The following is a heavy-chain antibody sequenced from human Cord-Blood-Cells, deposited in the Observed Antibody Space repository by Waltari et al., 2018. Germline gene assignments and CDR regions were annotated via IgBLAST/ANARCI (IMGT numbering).Heavy chain of an antibody. CDR2: IYHSGGT. V-gene: IGHV4-38-2*01. CDR3: ARGNYDFWSGVAEYFQH. D-gene: IGHD3-3*01. J-gene: IGHJ1*01. CDR1: GYSISSGYY. Sequence: QVQLQESGPGLVKPSETLSLTCAVSGYSISSGYYWGWIRQPPGKGLEWIGSIYHSGGTYYNPPLKRRVTISVDTSKNQFSLKLSSVTAADTAVYYCARGNYDFWSGVAEYFQHWGQGTLVTVSS.